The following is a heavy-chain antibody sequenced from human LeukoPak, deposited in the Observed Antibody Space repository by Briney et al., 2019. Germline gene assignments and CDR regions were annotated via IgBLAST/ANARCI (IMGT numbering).Heavy chain of an antibody. D-gene: IGHD6-13*01. CDR1: GFTFSGYS. CDR2: ISSSSSYI. Sequence: PGGSLRLSCAASGFTFSGYSMNWVRQAPGKGLEWVSSISSSSSYIYYADSVKGRFTISRDNAKNSLYLQMSSLRAEDTAVYYCARDLRSSWFTPFDYWGQGTLVTVSS. CDR3: ARDLRSSWFTPFDY. J-gene: IGHJ4*02. V-gene: IGHV3-21*01.